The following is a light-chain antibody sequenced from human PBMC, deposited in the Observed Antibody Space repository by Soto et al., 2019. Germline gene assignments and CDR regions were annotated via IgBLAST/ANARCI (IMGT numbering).Light chain of an antibody. CDR1: SSNIGAGYD. Sequence: QSVLTQPPSVSGAPGQTVTISCTGSSSNIGAGYDVHWYQQLPGTAPKPLIYGNTNRPSGVPDRFSGSKSGTSASLAITGLQAEDEADYYCQSYDRSLSADVFGTGTKLTVL. CDR2: GNT. J-gene: IGLJ1*01. V-gene: IGLV1-40*01. CDR3: QSYDRSLSADV.